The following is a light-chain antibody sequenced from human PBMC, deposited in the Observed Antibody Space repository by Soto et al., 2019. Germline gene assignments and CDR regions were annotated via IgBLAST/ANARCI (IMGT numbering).Light chain of an antibody. V-gene: IGKV3-15*01. J-gene: IGKJ5*01. Sequence: EIVLTQSPVILSVSPGETATLSCRASESVTRNLAWYQHMPGQAPRLLVFHGSVRATGIPDRFSGSGAGTEFSLTISNFQSEEFAVYFCRQYNDWPPLTFGQGTRLEIK. CDR2: HGS. CDR3: RQYNDWPPLT. CDR1: ESVTRN.